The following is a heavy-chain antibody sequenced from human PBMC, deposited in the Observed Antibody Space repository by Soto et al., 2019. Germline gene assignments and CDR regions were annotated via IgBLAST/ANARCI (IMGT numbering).Heavy chain of an antibody. CDR1: GGSITSGAYS. Sequence: SETLSLTCAVSGGSITSGAYSWSWIRQHPGKGLEWIGYISYSGSTYYNPSLKSRVTISVDTSKNQFSLKLSSVTAADTAVYYCARARFSKDLWSRYYFDYWGQGTLVTVS. J-gene: IGHJ4*02. V-gene: IGHV4-31*11. D-gene: IGHD2-21*01. CDR3: ARARFSKDLWSRYYFDY. CDR2: ISYSGST.